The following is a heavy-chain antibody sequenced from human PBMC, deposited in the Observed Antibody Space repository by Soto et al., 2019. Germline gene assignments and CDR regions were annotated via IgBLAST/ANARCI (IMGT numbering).Heavy chain of an antibody. V-gene: IGHV3-23*01. Sequence: GGTLRLSCAASVFTFKNYARHWVRQPPGKELEWVSANSSSRIYKYYADSVKGRSTISRDNPKYILYLQMNSLKADDTSVYYWAKDVAGSGSSPYFDFWGQGTLVTVSS. CDR1: VFTFKNYA. J-gene: IGHJ4*02. CDR3: AKDVAGSGSSPYFDF. CDR2: NSSSRIYK. D-gene: IGHD3-10*01.